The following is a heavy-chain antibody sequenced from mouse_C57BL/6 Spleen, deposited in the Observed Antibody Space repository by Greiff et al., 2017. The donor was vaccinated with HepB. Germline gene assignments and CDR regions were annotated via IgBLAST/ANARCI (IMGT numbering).Heavy chain of an antibody. D-gene: IGHD2-10*02. Sequence: QVQLQQPGAELVMPGASVKLSCKASGYTFTSYWMHWVKQRPGQGLEWIGEIDPSDSYTNYNQKFKGKSTLTVDKSSSTAYMQLSSLTSEDSAVYDCARWYGNWYFDVRGTGTTVTDSS. J-gene: IGHJ1*03. CDR2: IDPSDSYT. V-gene: IGHV1-69*01. CDR1: GYTFTSYW. CDR3: ARWYGNWYFDV.